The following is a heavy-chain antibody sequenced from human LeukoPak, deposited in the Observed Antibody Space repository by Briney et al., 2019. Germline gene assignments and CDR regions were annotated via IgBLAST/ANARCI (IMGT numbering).Heavy chain of an antibody. V-gene: IGHV1-2*02. D-gene: IGHD6-13*01. Sequence: ASVKVCCKASGYTFTGYYMHWVRQAPGQGLEWMGWINPNSGGTNYAQKFQGRVTMTRDTSISTAYMELSRLRSDDTAVYYCASMGIAAAGTYYYYGMDVWGQGTTVTVSS. CDR2: INPNSGGT. J-gene: IGHJ6*02. CDR1: GYTFTGYY. CDR3: ASMGIAAAGTYYYYGMDV.